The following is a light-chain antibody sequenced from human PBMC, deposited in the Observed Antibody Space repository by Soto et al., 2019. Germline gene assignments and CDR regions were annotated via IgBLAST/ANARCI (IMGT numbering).Light chain of an antibody. J-gene: IGKJ4*01. V-gene: IGKV3-11*01. CDR2: DGS. CDR3: QQRRGWPLT. CDR1: QSISSY. Sequence: EIVLTQSPATLSLSPGERATLSCRASQSISSYLAWYQQKPGQAPRLLIYDGSNRATGIPARFSGSGSETHFTLTISSLEAEEFASYYCQQRRGWPLTFGGGTKVEIK.